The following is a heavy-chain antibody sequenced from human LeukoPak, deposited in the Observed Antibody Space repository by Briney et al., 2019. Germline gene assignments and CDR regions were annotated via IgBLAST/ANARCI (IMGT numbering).Heavy chain of an antibody. CDR3: AKDRGSWFALFDS. CDR2: IRGSGAIT. Sequence: GGSLRLSCTASGFSFSIYALSWVRQAPGKGLEWVSGIRGSGAITYYADSVKGRFTSSRDNSKSTLFLHMNSLRAEDTAVYYCAKDRGSWFALFDSWGQGTLVTVSS. V-gene: IGHV3-23*01. J-gene: IGHJ4*02. CDR1: GFSFSIYA. D-gene: IGHD6-13*01.